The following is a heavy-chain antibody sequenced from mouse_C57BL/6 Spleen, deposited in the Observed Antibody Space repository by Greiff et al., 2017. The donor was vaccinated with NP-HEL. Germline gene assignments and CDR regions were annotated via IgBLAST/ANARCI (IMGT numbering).Heavy chain of an antibody. Sequence: VKLVESGAELVKPGASVKISCKASGYAFSSYWMNWVKQRPGKGLEWIGQIYPGDGDTNYNGKFKGKATLTADKSSSTAYMQLSSLTSEDSAVYFCARESSYYFDYWGQGTTLTVSS. V-gene: IGHV1-80*01. CDR1: GYAFSSYW. CDR3: ARESSYYFDY. CDR2: IYPGDGDT. J-gene: IGHJ2*01. D-gene: IGHD3-1*01.